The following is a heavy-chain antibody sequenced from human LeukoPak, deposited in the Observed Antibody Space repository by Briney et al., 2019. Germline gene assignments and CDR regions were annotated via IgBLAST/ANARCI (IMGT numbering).Heavy chain of an antibody. Sequence: ASVKVSCKASGYTFTGYYMHWVRQATGQGLEWMGWMNPNSGNTGYAQKFQGRVTITRNTSISTAYLELASLRSEDTAVYYCARGSSGSGWYYYMDVWGKGTTVTVSS. CDR3: ARGSSGSGWYYYMDV. CDR1: GYTFTGYY. D-gene: IGHD6-19*01. CDR2: MNPNSGNT. J-gene: IGHJ6*03. V-gene: IGHV1-8*03.